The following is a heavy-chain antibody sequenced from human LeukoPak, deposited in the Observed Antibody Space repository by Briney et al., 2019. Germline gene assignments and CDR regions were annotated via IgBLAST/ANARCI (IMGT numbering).Heavy chain of an antibody. CDR1: GLTFSSYW. CDR2: IDTDGSST. Sequence: GGSLRLSCAASGLTFSSYWMHWVRQVPGKGLVWVSRIDTDGSSTSYADSVKGRFTISRDNAKNTLYLQMNSLRAEDTAVYYCATSRSFDYWGQGILVTVSS. V-gene: IGHV3-74*01. J-gene: IGHJ4*02. CDR3: ATSRSFDY.